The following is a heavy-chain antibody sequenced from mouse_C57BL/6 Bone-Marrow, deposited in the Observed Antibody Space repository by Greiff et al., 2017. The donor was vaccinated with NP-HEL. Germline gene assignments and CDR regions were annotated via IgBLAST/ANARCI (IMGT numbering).Heavy chain of an antibody. CDR2: IDPEDGET. CDR1: GFNITDYY. J-gene: IGHJ2*01. D-gene: IGHD4-1*01. Sequence: EVQLQQSGAELVKPGASVTLSCTASGFNITDYYMHWVKQRTEQGLEWIGRIDPEDGETKYAPKFQGKATITADTSSNTAYLQLSSLTSEDTAVYYCARILGRLYYFDYWGQGTTLTVSS. V-gene: IGHV14-2*01. CDR3: ARILGRLYYFDY.